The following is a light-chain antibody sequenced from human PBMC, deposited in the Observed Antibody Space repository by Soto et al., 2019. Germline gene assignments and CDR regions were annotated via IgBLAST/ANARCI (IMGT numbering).Light chain of an antibody. Sequence: QSALTQPPSASGSPGQSVTISCTGTSSDVGGYNYVSWYQQHPGKAPKLVIYEVSKRPSGVPDRFSGSKSGNTASLTVSGLQAEDEADYYCSSYEGSNKFVVFGGGTKLTVL. CDR2: EVS. CDR3: SSYEGSNKFVV. J-gene: IGLJ2*01. V-gene: IGLV2-8*01. CDR1: SSDVGGYNY.